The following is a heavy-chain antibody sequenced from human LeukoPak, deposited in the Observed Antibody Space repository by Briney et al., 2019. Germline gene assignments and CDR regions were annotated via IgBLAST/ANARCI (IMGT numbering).Heavy chain of an antibody. CDR1: GYSFTSYW. V-gene: IGHV5-51*01. D-gene: IGHD6-13*01. CDR2: IYPGDSDT. CDR3: ARLRGIAAAVYYFDY. J-gene: IGHJ4*02. Sequence: GESLKISCKGSGYSFTSYWIGWVRQMPGKGLEWMGIIYPGDSDTRYSPSFQGQFTISADKSISTAYLQWSSLKASDTAMYYCARLRGIAAAVYYFDYWGQETLVTVSS.